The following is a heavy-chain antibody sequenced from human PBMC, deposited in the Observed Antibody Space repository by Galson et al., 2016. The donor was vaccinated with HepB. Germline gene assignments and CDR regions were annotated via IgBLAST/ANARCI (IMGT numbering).Heavy chain of an antibody. Sequence: SLRLSCAASGFTFKNYGMTWVRQAPGKGLEVVSSISRSGDSTDYADSVTGRFTISRDNSKNTPSLQMNSLRAEDTAVYYCVQGSTAPAVWGKGTTVTVSS. V-gene: IGHV3-23*01. CDR1: GFTFKNYG. CDR2: ISRSGDST. J-gene: IGHJ6*04. CDR3: VQGSTAPAV. D-gene: IGHD1-26*01.